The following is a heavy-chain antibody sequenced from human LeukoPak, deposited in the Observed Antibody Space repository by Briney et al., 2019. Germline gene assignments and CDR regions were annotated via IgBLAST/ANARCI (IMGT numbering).Heavy chain of an antibody. Sequence: SETLSLTCTVSGGSISSGGYYWSWIRQHPGKGLEWIGYIYYSGSTYYDPSLRSRVTISVDTSKNQFSLRLSSVTAADTAVYFCARRRVVVASTDGASGAFDIWGQGTMVTVSS. CDR2: IYYSGST. D-gene: IGHD2-15*01. CDR1: GGSISSGGYY. CDR3: ARRRVVVASTDGASGAFDI. V-gene: IGHV4-31*03. J-gene: IGHJ3*02.